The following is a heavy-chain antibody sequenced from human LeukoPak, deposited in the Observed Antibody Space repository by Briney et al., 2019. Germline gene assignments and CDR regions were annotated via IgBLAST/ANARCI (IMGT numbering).Heavy chain of an antibody. CDR3: ARDSRYSSSRGNWFDP. CDR1: GHSITNPNW. Sequence: PSETLSLTCAVSGHSITNPNWWSWVRQPPGKGLEWIGEIYHSGSTKYNPSLKSRVTISVDTSKNQFSLKLSSVTAADTAVYYCARDSRYSSSRGNWFDPWGQGTLVTVSS. D-gene: IGHD6-6*01. V-gene: IGHV4-4*02. CDR2: IYHSGST. J-gene: IGHJ5*02.